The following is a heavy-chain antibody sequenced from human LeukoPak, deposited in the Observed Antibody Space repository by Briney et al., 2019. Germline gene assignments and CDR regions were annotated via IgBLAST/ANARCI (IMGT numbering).Heavy chain of an antibody. Sequence: SETLSPTCTVSGGSISSYYWSWIRQPPGKGLEWIGYIYYSGSTNYNPSLKSRVTISVDTSKNQFSLKLSSVTAADTAVYYCARDRNPRGYWGQGTLVTVSS. CDR2: IYYSGST. CDR1: GGSISSYY. CDR3: ARDRNPRGY. V-gene: IGHV4-59*01. D-gene: IGHD1-14*01. J-gene: IGHJ4*02.